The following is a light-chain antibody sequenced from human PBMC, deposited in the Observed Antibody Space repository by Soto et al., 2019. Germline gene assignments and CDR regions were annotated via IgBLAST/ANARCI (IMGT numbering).Light chain of an antibody. CDR2: GNS. V-gene: IGLV1-40*01. Sequence: QSVVTQPPSVSGAPGQRVTMSCTGSSSNIGAGYDVHWYQQLPGTAPKLLIYGNSNRPSGVPDRFSGSKSGTSASLAITGLQAEDEADYYCQSYDSSLSAHVVFGGGTKVTVL. J-gene: IGLJ2*01. CDR1: SSNIGAGYD. CDR3: QSYDSSLSAHVV.